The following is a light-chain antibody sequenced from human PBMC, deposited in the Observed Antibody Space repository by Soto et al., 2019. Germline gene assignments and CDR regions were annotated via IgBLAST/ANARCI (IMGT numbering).Light chain of an antibody. Sequence: QSALTQPASVSGSPGRSITISCTGTSTDIGTYNSVSWYQHHPGKAPKLLIFEVIDRPSGVSDRFSGSKSGNTASLTISSLQFEDEADYYCCSYPTTYTLVLGGGTKLTVL. CDR2: EVI. CDR3: CSYPTTYTLV. J-gene: IGLJ3*02. CDR1: STDIGTYNS. V-gene: IGLV2-14*01.